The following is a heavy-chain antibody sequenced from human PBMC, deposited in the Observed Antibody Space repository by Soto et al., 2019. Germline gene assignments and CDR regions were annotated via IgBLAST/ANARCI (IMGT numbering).Heavy chain of an antibody. Sequence: EVQLLESGGGLVQPGGSLRLSCAASGFTFSSYVMNWVRQPPGKGLEWVSGISGSGGSTYYADSVKGRFTISRDNSKNTLYLQMNSLRAEDTAVYYCAKGPRAPPRHDYGMDVWGQGTTVTVSS. V-gene: IGHV3-23*01. CDR1: GFTFSSYV. CDR3: AKGPRAPPRHDYGMDV. J-gene: IGHJ6*02. CDR2: ISGSGGST.